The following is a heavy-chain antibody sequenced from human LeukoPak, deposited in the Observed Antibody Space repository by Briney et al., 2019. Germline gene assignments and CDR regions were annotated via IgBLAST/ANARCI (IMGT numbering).Heavy chain of an antibody. Sequence: SGPTLVKPTQTLTLTCTFSGFSLSTSGVGVGWIRQPPGKALEWLALIYWNDDKRYSPSLKSRLTITKDTSKNQVVLTMTNMDPVDTATYYCAHRRRWDDAFDIWGQGTMVTVSS. CDR3: AHRRRWDDAFDI. CDR1: GFSLSTSGVG. CDR2: IYWNDDK. D-gene: IGHD1-26*01. V-gene: IGHV2-5*01. J-gene: IGHJ3*02.